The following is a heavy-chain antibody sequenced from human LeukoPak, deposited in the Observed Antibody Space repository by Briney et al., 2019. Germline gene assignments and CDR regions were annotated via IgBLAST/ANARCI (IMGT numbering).Heavy chain of an antibody. Sequence: PGGSLRLSCAASGFTFSIYSMSWVRQAPGKGLEWVSAISGSGGSTYYADSVKGRFTISRDNSKNTLYLQMNSLRAEDTAVYYCAKETHIVVVTTNDAFDIWGQGTMVTVSS. CDR2: ISGSGGST. J-gene: IGHJ3*02. V-gene: IGHV3-23*01. CDR1: GFTFSIYS. CDR3: AKETHIVVVTTNDAFDI. D-gene: IGHD2-21*02.